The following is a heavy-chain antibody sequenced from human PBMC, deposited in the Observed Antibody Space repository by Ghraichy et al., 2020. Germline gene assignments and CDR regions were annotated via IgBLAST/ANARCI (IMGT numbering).Heavy chain of an antibody. V-gene: IGHV3-33*01. D-gene: IGHD3-3*01. Sequence: GGSLRLSCAASGFTFSNYDMHWVRQAPGKGLEWVALIWYDRSKKEYAESVKGRFTISRDDSKNTLYLQMNSLGAEDTAVYYCARPFFDFWSGYNYFGMDVRGQGTTVTVSS. CDR2: IWYDRSKK. J-gene: IGHJ6*02. CDR3: ARPFFDFWSGYNYFGMDV. CDR1: GFTFSNYD.